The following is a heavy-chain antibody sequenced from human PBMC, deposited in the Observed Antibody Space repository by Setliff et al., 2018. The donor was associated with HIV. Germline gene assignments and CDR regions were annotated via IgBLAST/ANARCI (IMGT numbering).Heavy chain of an antibody. J-gene: IGHJ4*02. Sequence: TLSLTCTVSGGSISSYYWSWIRQPPGKGLEWIGEINHSGSTNYNPSPKSRVTISIDTSKNQFSLKLSSVTAADTAVYYCARASYYYDSSGWVDYWGQGTLVTVSS. V-gene: IGHV4-34*09. CDR1: GGSISSYY. CDR2: INHSGST. CDR3: ARASYYYDSSGWVDY. D-gene: IGHD3-22*01.